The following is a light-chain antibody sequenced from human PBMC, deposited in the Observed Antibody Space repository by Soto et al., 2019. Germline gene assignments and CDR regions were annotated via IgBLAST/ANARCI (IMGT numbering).Light chain of an antibody. CDR3: LQVYSFPRT. Sequence: DIQMTQSPSSVSASVGDRITITCRASQDIGGRWAWFQQKPGKAPQYLIQAASILQSRVPSRFSGSGSGTEFILTINNLPHEHFPPYFCLQVYSFPRTVGLGTKVDSK. V-gene: IGKV1-12*01. J-gene: IGKJ1*01. CDR2: AAS. CDR1: QDIGGR.